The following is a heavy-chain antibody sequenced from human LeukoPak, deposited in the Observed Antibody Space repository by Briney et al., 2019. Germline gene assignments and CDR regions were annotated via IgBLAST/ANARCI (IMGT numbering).Heavy chain of an antibody. Sequence: PSETLSLTCAVSGVSINSGGYSWSWIRQSPGKGLEWIGFIDNTGISSYNPSLESRVTISLDTSNNQVSLKLTSVTAADTAVYYCARRFTLYALVLDALDIWGRGSMVIVSS. CDR2: IDNTGIS. CDR1: GVSINSGGYS. CDR3: ARRFTLYALVLDALDI. V-gene: IGHV4-30-2*06. J-gene: IGHJ3*02. D-gene: IGHD3-16*01.